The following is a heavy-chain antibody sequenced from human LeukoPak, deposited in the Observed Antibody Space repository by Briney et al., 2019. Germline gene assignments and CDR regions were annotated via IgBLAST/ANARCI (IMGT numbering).Heavy chain of an antibody. CDR2: IVVGSGNT. J-gene: IGHJ4*02. V-gene: IGHV1-58*02. CDR3: AAAYRYFYDRGGYFDY. Sequence: SVKVSCKASGFTFTTSAMQWVRQARGQRLAWIGWIVVGSGNTNYAQKFQERVTITRDMSTSTAYMELSSLRSEDTAVYYCAAAYRYFYDRGGYFDYWGQGTLVTVSS. CDR1: GFTFTTSA. D-gene: IGHD3-22*01.